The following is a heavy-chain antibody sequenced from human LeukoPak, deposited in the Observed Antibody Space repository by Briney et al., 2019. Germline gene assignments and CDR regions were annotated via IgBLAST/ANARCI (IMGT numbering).Heavy chain of an antibody. CDR2: IRYDGSNK. V-gene: IGHV3-30*02. D-gene: IGHD4-17*01. Sequence: GGSLRLSCAASGFTFSSYAMHWVRQAPGKGLEWVAFIRYDGSNKYYADSVKGRFTISRDNSKNTLYLQMNSLRAEDTAVYHCARGDYGDLWALDFWGQGTLVTVSS. J-gene: IGHJ4*02. CDR3: ARGDYGDLWALDF. CDR1: GFTFSSYA.